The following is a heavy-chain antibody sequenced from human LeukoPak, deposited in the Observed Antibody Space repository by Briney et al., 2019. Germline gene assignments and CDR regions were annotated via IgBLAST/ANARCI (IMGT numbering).Heavy chain of an antibody. CDR2: IFYSGGT. J-gene: IGHJ4*02. Sequence: SETLSLTCTVSGGSISSYHWSWIRQPPGKGLEWIGYIFYSGGTDYNPSLKSRVTISVDTSKNQFSLKLISMTAADTAVYYCARKFISNWSFDYWGQGTLVTVSS. CDR3: ARKFISNWSFDY. V-gene: IGHV4-59*08. CDR1: GGSISSYH. D-gene: IGHD6-13*01.